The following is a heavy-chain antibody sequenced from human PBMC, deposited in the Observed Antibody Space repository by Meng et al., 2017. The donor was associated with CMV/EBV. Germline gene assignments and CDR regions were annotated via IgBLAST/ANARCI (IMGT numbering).Heavy chain of an antibody. D-gene: IGHD5-12*01. J-gene: IGHJ4*02. Sequence: FISYCMHWVRQAPGKGLEWVAVISYDGSNKYYADSVKGRFTISRDNSKNTLYLQMNSLRAEDTAVYYCAKESEYSGYDYLGDYYFDYWGQGTLVTVSS. CDR3: AKESEYSGYDYLGDYYFDY. V-gene: IGHV3-30*18. CDR1: FISYC. CDR2: ISYDGSNK.